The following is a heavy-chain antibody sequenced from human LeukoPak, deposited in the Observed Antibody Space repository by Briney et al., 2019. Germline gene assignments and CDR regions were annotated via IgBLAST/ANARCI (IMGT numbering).Heavy chain of an antibody. CDR2: ISGSGGST. CDR3: AKGRPYYYDSSGYPLFDY. J-gene: IGHJ4*02. D-gene: IGHD3-22*01. CDR1: GFTFSSYA. Sequence: GGSLRLSCAASGFTFSSYAMSWVRQAPGKGLEWVSAISGSGGSTYYADSVKGRFTISRDNSKNTLYLQMNSLRAEDTAVYYCAKGRPYYYDSSGYPLFDYWGQGTLVTVSS. V-gene: IGHV3-23*01.